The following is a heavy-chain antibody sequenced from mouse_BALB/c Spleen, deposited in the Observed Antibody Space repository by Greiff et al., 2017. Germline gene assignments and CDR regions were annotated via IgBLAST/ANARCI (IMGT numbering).Heavy chain of an antibody. V-gene: IGHV5-17*02. CDR3: ARTYGYAMDY. CDR2: NSSGSSTI. J-gene: IGHJ4*01. CDR1: GFTFSSFG. Sequence: EVKLVESGGGLVQPGGSRKLSCAASGFTFSSFGMHWVRQAPEKGLEWVAYNSSGSSTIYYADTVKGRFTISRDNPKNTLFLQMTSLRSEDTAMYYCARTYGYAMDYWGQGTSVTVSS. D-gene: IGHD1-1*01.